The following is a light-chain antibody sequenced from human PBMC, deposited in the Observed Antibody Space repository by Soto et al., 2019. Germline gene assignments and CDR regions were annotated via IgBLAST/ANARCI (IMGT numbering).Light chain of an antibody. V-gene: IGLV2-8*01. J-gene: IGLJ1*01. CDR2: EVS. Sequence: QSALTQPPSASGSPGQSVAISCTGTSSDVGGYNYVSWLQQHPGKAPKLMIYEVSQRPSGVPDRFSGSKSGNTASLTVSGLQAEDEADYYCSSYAGSNNKVFGTGTKLTVL. CDR3: SSYAGSNNKV. CDR1: SSDVGGYNY.